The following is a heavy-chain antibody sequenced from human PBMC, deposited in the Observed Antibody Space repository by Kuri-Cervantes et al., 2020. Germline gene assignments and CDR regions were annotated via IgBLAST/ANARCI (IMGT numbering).Heavy chain of an antibody. J-gene: IGHJ6*02. D-gene: IGHD5-12*01. CDR2: LSYDGSNK. Sequence: GESLKISCAASGFTFSSYAMHWVRQAPGKGLEWGVVLSYDGSNKYYVDSVKGRFTISRDNSKNTLYLQKNSLRAEDTAVYYCARQVATIGVHFYGMDLWGQGTTVTVSS. V-gene: IGHV3-30-3*01. CDR3: ARQVATIGVHFYGMDL. CDR1: GFTFSSYA.